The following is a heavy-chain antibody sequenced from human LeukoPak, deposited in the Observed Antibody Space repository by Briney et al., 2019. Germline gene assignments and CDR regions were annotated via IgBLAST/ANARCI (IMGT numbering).Heavy chain of an antibody. CDR3: ARVGCSGGSCYSSAFDI. CDR1: GGSISSYY. J-gene: IGHJ3*02. V-gene: IGHV4-59*01. Sequence: PSETLSLTCTVSGGSISSYYWSWIRQPPGKGLEWIGYIYYSRSTNYNPSLKSRVTISVDTSKNQFSLKLSSVTAADTAVYYCARVGCSGGSCYSSAFDIWGQGTMVTVSS. D-gene: IGHD2-15*01. CDR2: IYYSRST.